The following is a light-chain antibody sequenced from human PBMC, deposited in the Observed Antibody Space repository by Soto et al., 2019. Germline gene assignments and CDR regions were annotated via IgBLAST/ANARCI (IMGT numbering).Light chain of an antibody. CDR3: ETWHSNTWF. V-gene: IGLV4-60*03. CDR2: LEGSGSY. Sequence: QLVLTQSSSASASLGSSVKLTCTLSSGHSTYIIAWHQQQPGKAPRYLMKLEGSGSYNRGSGVPDRFSGSSSGADRHLTISNLQSEDEADYYCETWHSNTWFFGGGTKVTVL. CDR1: SGHSTYI. J-gene: IGLJ2*01.